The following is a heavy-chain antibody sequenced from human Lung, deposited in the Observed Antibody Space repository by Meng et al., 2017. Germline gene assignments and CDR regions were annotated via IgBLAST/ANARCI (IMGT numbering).Heavy chain of an antibody. Sequence: QVQLAESGGALVQPGRSLRLSCAASGLSFSSHAMHGVRQAPGKGLEWVALISYDGSGEGYADSVMGRFTISRDNSKSTLYLQMDSLRPEDTAVYYCIAEIGPKSFDNWGQGTLVTVSS. D-gene: IGHD3-22*01. J-gene: IGHJ4*02. V-gene: IGHV3-30*04. CDR3: IAEIGPKSFDN. CDR1: GLSFSSHA. CDR2: ISYDGSGE.